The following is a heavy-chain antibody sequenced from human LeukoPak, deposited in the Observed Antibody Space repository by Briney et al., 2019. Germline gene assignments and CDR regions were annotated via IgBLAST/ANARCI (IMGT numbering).Heavy chain of an antibody. CDR1: GFTFSRHG. D-gene: IGHD2-2*01. Sequence: GGSLRLSCAASGFTFSRHGMHWVRQAPGKGLEWVAFIRYDASDKYYADSVKGRFTISRDNSKNTLYLQMNSLRAEDTAVYYCAKEPPRRDIVVVPAALGVDWGQGTLVTVSS. CDR2: IRYDASDK. J-gene: IGHJ4*02. V-gene: IGHV3-30*02. CDR3: AKEPPRRDIVVVPAALGVD.